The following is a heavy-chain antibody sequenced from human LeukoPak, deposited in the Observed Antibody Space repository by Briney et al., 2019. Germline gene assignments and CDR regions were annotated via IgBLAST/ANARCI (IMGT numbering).Heavy chain of an antibody. CDR3: AQSPGYYFDY. J-gene: IGHJ4*02. CDR1: GGSISSGDYY. Sequence: SETLSLTCTVSGGSISSGDYYWSWIRQSPGKGLEWIGYIYYSGSPYYNPSLKSRVTISVDKSKNQFSLKLSSVTAADTAVYYCAQSPGYYFDYWGQGTLVTVSS. CDR2: IYYSGSP. V-gene: IGHV4-30-4*01. D-gene: IGHD3-10*01.